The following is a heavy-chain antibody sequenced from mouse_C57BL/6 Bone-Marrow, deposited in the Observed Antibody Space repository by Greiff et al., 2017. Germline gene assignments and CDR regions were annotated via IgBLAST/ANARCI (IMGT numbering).Heavy chain of an antibody. Sequence: EVQVVESGGGLVKPGGSLKLSCAASGFTFSDYGMHWVRQAPEKGLEWVAYISSGSSTIYYANTVKGRFTISRDNAKNTLFLQMTSLRSEDTAMYYCARDSNYVDWYFDVWGTGTTVTVSS. V-gene: IGHV5-17*01. D-gene: IGHD2-5*01. CDR2: ISSGSSTI. J-gene: IGHJ1*03. CDR1: GFTFSDYG. CDR3: ARDSNYVDWYFDV.